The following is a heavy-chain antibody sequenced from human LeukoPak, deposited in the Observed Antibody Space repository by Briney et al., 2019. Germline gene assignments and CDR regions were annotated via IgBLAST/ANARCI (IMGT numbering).Heavy chain of an antibody. CDR2: IKQDGTEV. J-gene: IGHJ4*02. CDR1: GFTFSSHW. Sequence: GGSLRLSCAASGFTFSSHWMSWVRQAPGKGPEWVANIKQDGTEVYYVDSVKGRFTISRDNSKNTLFLQMNSLRAEDTAVYYCAKQFYVFLSGCDYWGQGTLVTVSS. CDR3: AKQFYVFLSGCDY. D-gene: IGHD3-22*01. V-gene: IGHV3-7*01.